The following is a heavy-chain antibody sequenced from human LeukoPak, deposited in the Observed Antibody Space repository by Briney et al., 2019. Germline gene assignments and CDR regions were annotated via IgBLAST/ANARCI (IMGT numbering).Heavy chain of an antibody. V-gene: IGHV3-21*01. J-gene: IGHJ4*02. CDR2: ISYLSSHV. Sequence: GVSLRLSCSASGFTFSDYDMNWVRQAPGKGLDGVSSISYLSSHVYYGDSVKGRFSISRDNAKKSLYLQMNSLGAEDTAIYYCGRAFPPLRTSSAGDLWGQGILVTVSS. CDR1: GFTFSDYD. D-gene: IGHD3-16*01. CDR3: GRAFPPLRTSSAGDL.